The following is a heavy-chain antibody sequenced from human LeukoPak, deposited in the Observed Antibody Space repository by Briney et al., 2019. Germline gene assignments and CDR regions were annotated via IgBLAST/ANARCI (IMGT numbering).Heavy chain of an antibody. CDR1: GFSISSRYY. J-gene: IGHJ2*01. CDR2: MYHGGNI. CDR3: ARMGGGWDFDL. V-gene: IGHV4-38-2*02. Sequence: SETLSLTCTVSGFSISSRYYWGWVRPPPGKGLEGIGSMYHGGNIYYNPSLRSRVTISVDTAKNQLSLKLISVTAADTAVYYCARMGGGWDFDLWGRGTLVTVSS. D-gene: IGHD3-10*01.